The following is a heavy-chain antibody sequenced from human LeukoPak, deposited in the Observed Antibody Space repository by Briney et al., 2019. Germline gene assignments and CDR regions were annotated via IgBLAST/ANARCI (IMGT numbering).Heavy chain of an antibody. V-gene: IGHV3-66*01. D-gene: IGHD5-24*01. CDR1: GFTVSSNY. Sequence: GGSLRLSCAASGFTVSSNYMSWVRQAPGKGLEWVSVIYSGGSTYYADSVKGRFTISRDNSKNTLYLQMNSLRAEDTAVYYCARGRLLGGYNSFDYWGQGTLVTVSS. CDR2: IYSGGST. CDR3: ARGRLLGGYNSFDY. J-gene: IGHJ4*02.